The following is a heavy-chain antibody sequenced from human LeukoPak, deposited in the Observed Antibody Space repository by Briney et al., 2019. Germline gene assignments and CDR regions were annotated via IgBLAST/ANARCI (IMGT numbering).Heavy chain of an antibody. V-gene: IGHV1-58*02. J-gene: IGHJ6*02. CDR2: IVVGSGNT. CDR3: AARSREGIAAAAQRLYYGMDV. Sequence: SVKVSCKASGFTFTSSAMQWVRQARGPRLEWIGWIVVGSGNTNYAQKFQERVTITRDMSTSTAYMELSSLRSEDTAVYYCAARSREGIAAAAQRLYYGMDVWGQGTTVTVSS. D-gene: IGHD6-13*01. CDR1: GFTFTSSA.